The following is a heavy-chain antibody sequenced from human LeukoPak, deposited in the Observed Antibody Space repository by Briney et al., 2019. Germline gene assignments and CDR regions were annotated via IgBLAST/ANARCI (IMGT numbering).Heavy chain of an antibody. CDR2: IGGDGRST. V-gene: IGHV3-74*01. CDR3: ARGADHGGSYYPD. CDR1: GFTFSSFW. D-gene: IGHD3-10*01. J-gene: IGHJ4*02. Sequence: GGSLRLSCTASGFTFSSFWMHWVRHVPGKGLVWDARIGGDGRSTTYADSVKGRFTISRDNARNTLNLQMTSLRVDDTAVYYCARGADHGGSYYPDWGQGTRVTVSS.